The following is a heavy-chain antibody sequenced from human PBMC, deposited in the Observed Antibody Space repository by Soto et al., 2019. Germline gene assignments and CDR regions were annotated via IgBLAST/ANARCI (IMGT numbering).Heavy chain of an antibody. Sequence: QITLKESGPTLVKPTQTLTLTCIFSGFSLSTSGVGVGWIRQPPGRSLEWLALIYWDDDKRYSPALKSRLTLTXXTXNPXVVFTMLNMAAVDTAPYYSAHRPARSAPLDDAFDVRGPGTTDVVSS. J-gene: IGHJ3*01. D-gene: IGHD1-1*01. CDR1: GFSLSTSGVG. V-gene: IGHV2-5*02. CDR3: AHRPARSAPLDDAFDV. CDR2: IYWDDDK.